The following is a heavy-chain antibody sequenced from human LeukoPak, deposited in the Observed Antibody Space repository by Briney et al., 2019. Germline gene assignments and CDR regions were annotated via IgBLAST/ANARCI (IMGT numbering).Heavy chain of an antibody. V-gene: IGHV4-59*01. J-gene: IGHJ4*02. CDR2: IYYSGST. CDR1: GGSISSYY. Sequence: SETLSLTCTVSGGSISSYYWSWIRQPPGKGLEWIGYIYYSGSTNYNPSLKSRVTISVDTSKNLFSLKQSSVTAADTAVYYCARDLSSSGRWYFDYWGQGTLVTVSS. D-gene: IGHD6-19*01. CDR3: ARDLSSSGRWYFDY.